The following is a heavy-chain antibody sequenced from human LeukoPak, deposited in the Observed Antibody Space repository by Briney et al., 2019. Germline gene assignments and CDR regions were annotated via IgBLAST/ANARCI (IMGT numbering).Heavy chain of an antibody. J-gene: IGHJ5*02. D-gene: IGHD3-10*01. CDR2: IIPIFGTA. Sequence: ASVKVSCMASGGTFSSYAISWVRQAPGQGLEWMGGIIPIFGTANYAQKFQGRVTITADESTSTAYMELSSLRSEDTAVYYCASSTTGRLLWFAFDPWGQGTLVTVSS. CDR1: GGTFSSYA. V-gene: IGHV1-69*13. CDR3: ASSTTGRLLWFAFDP.